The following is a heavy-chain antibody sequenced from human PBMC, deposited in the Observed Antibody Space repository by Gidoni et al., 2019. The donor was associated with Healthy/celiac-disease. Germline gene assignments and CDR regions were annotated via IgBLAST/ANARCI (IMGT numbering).Heavy chain of an antibody. Sequence: QVQLVESGGGVVQPGRSLRLSCAASGFTFSSYGMHWVRQAPGKGLEWVAVIWYDGSNKYYADSVKGRFTISRDNSKNTLYLQMNSLRAEDTAVYYCARGPSSIIGGYDIDYWGQGTLVTVSS. J-gene: IGHJ4*02. D-gene: IGHD5-12*01. CDR3: ARGPSSIIGGYDIDY. CDR2: IWYDGSNK. V-gene: IGHV3-33*01. CDR1: GFTFSSYG.